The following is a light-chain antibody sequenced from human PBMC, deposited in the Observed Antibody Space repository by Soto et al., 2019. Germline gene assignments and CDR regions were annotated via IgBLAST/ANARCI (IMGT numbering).Light chain of an antibody. CDR1: QSVSSY. J-gene: IGKJ4*01. CDR2: DAS. CDR3: QQRSNWPPKLT. V-gene: IGKV3-11*01. Sequence: EIVLTQSPATLSLSPGERATLSSRASQSVSSYLAWYQQKPGQAPRLLIYDASNRATGIPARFNGSESGTDFTPTISSLEPEDFAVYYCQQRSNWPPKLTVGGGTKVEIK.